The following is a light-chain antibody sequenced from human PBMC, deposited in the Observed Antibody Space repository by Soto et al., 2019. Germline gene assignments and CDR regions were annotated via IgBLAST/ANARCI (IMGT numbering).Light chain of an antibody. V-gene: IGLV2-8*01. CDR3: SSYADNNRFYV. J-gene: IGLJ1*01. CDR2: EVN. CDR1: SSDVGGYNY. Sequence: QSALTQPPSAAGSPGQSVTISCTGTSSDVGGYNYVSWYQQRPGKAPKLIIYEVNKRPSAVPDRFSGSKSGNTASLTVSGLQAEDEADYYCSSYADNNRFYVFGSGTKLTVL.